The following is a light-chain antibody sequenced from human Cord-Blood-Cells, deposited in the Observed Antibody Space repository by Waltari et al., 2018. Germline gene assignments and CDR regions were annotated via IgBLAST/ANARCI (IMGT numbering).Light chain of an antibody. CDR2: GNS. J-gene: IGLJ2*01. V-gene: IGLV1-40*01. CDR3: QSYDSSLSGYVV. Sequence: QSVLTQPPSVSGAPGQRVTISCPGSSSNIAAGYDVHWFQQLPGTAPKLLIYGNSNRPSGVPDRFSGSKSGTSASLAITGLQAEDEADYYCQSYDSSLSGYVVFGGGTKLTVL. CDR1: SSNIAAGYD.